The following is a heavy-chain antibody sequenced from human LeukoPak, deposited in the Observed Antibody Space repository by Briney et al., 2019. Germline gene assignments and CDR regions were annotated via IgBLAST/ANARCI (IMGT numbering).Heavy chain of an antibody. CDR3: ARDSGSSPSFDY. V-gene: IGHV3-48*04. CDR1: GFTFSSYS. Sequence: GGSLRLSCAASGFTFSSYSMNWVRQAPGKGLEWVSYISSSGSTIYYADSVKGRFTISRDNAKNSLYLQMNSLRAEDTAVYYCARDSGSSPSFDYWGQGTLVTVSS. CDR2: ISSSGSTI. D-gene: IGHD1-26*01. J-gene: IGHJ4*02.